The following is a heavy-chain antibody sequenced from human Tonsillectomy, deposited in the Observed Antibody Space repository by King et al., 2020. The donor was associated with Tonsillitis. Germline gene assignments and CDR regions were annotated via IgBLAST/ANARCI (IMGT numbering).Heavy chain of an antibody. CDR2: IRSKAYGGTT. D-gene: IGHD3-22*01. Sequence: EWQLVQSGGGLVKPGRSLRLSCTASGFTFGDYAMSWFRQAPGKGLEWVGFIRSKAYGGTTEYAASVKGRFTISRDDSKSIAYLQMNSLKTEDTAVYYCTSVDTYYYDSGASYYFDYWGQGTLVTVSS. CDR1: GFTFGDYA. V-gene: IGHV3-49*05. J-gene: IGHJ4*02. CDR3: TSVDTYYYDSGASYYFDY.